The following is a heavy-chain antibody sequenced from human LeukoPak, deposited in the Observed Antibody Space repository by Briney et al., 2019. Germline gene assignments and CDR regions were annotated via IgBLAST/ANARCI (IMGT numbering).Heavy chain of an antibody. CDR3: ARVTYTVAARYYYYMDV. J-gene: IGHJ6*03. Sequence: SATLSLTCSVSGGSISSDYWSWVRQPPGKGLEWLGYIYYSGSTNYIPSLKSRVTISVDTSKNQFSLKLSSVTAADTAVYYCARVTYTVAARYYYYMDVWGKGTTVTVSS. V-gene: IGHV4-59*01. CDR2: IYYSGST. CDR1: GGSISSDY. D-gene: IGHD6-6*01.